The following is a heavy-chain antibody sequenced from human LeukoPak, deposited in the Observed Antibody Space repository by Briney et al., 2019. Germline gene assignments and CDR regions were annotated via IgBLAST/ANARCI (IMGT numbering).Heavy chain of an antibody. CDR3: ARGPHPGGAGYNLIDH. CDR2: ISYRGTT. CDR1: GGSISSSSYY. D-gene: IGHD5-24*01. Sequence: SETLSLTCTVSGGSISSSSYYWGWIRQPQGKGLEGIGSISYRGTTFYNPSLKSRVTISVDTSKNQFFLKVSSVTAADTAVYYCARGPHPGGAGYNLIDHWGQGTLVTVSP. J-gene: IGHJ4*02. V-gene: IGHV4-39*01.